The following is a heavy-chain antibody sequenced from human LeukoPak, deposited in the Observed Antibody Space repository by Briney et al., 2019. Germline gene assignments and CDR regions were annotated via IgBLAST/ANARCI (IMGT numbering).Heavy chain of an antibody. V-gene: IGHV3-33*06. CDR2: IWYDGSNK. CDR1: GFTFSSYG. Sequence: GGSLRLSCAASGFTFSSYGMHGVRQAPGKGLEWVAVIWYDGSNKYYADSVKGRFTISRDNSKNTLYLQTNSLRAEDTAVYYCAKYSGTYRDYWGQGTLVTVSS. CDR3: AKYSGTYRDY. J-gene: IGHJ4*02. D-gene: IGHD1-26*01.